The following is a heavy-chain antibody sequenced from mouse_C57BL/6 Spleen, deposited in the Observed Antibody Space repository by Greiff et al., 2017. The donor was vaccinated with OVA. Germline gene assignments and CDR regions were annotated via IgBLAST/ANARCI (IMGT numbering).Heavy chain of an antibody. D-gene: IGHD4-1*01. J-gene: IGHJ3*01. Sequence: EVQLVESGGGLVKPGGSLKLSCAASGFTFSSYAMSWVRQTPEKRLEWVATISDGGSYTYYPDNVKGRFTISRDNAKNNLYLQMSHLKSEDTAMYYCARDDMGTGKFAYWGQGTLVTVSA. CDR2: ISDGGSYT. V-gene: IGHV5-4*01. CDR1: GFTFSSYA. CDR3: ARDDMGTGKFAY.